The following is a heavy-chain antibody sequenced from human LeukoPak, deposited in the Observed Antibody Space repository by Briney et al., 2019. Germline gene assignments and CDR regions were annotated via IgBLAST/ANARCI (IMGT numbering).Heavy chain of an antibody. V-gene: IGHV3-21*01. CDR3: ARDVFLWFGSRWGRFDP. Sequence: GGSLRLSCAASGFTFSSYSMNWVRQAPGKGLEWVSSISSSSYIYYADSVKGRFTISRDNAKNSLYLQMNSLRAEDTAVYYCARDVFLWFGSRWGRFDPWGQGTLVTVSS. CDR2: ISSSSYI. J-gene: IGHJ5*02. D-gene: IGHD3-10*01. CDR1: GFTFSSYS.